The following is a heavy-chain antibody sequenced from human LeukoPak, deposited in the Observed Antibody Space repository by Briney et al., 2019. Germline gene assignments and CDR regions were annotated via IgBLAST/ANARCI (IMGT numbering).Heavy chain of an antibody. V-gene: IGHV3-7*01. D-gene: IGHD1-1*01. CDR3: TRNRGTDY. Sequence: PGGSLRLSCAASGFTFSNYWMNWVRQAPGKGLEWAANIKEDGSEKIYVDSVKGRFTISRDNSKNSLYLQINNLRAEDTAVYYCTRNRGTDYWGQGTLVTVSS. J-gene: IGHJ4*02. CDR2: IKEDGSEK. CDR1: GFTFSNYW.